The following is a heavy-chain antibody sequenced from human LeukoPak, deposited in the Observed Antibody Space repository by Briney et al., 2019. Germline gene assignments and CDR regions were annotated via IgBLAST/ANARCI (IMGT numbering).Heavy chain of an antibody. CDR3: ASLVGSVWHRRSCYDYYMDV. V-gene: IGHV4-34*01. CDR2: INHSGST. CDR1: GGSFSGYY. J-gene: IGHJ6*03. D-gene: IGHD6-19*01. Sequence: SETLSLTCAVYGGSFSGYYWSWIRQPPGKGLEWIGEINHSGSTNYNPSLKSRVTISVDTSKNQFSLKLSSVTAADTAVYYFASLVGSVWHRRSCYDYYMDVWGEGTTVTVSS.